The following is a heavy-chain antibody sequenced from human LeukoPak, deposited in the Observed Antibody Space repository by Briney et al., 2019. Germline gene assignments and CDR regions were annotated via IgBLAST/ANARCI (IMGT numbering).Heavy chain of an antibody. Sequence: SETLSLTCTVSGGSIRSYYLSWIRQPAGKGLEWIGRTYTSGSTNYNPSLKSRLTMSVDTSKNQFSLKLSSVTAADTAVYSCASEEEEYWNIVVVTVIWFDYWGQGTMVTVSS. J-gene: IGHJ4*02. V-gene: IGHV4-4*07. CDR2: TYTSGST. CDR1: GGSIRSYY. D-gene: IGHD2-21*02. CDR3: ASEEEEYWNIVVVTVIWFDY.